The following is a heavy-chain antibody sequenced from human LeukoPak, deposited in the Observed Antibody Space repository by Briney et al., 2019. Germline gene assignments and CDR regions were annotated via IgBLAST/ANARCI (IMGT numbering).Heavy chain of an antibody. D-gene: IGHD3-3*02. CDR2: IWYDGSNK. CDR1: GFTFNSYG. J-gene: IGHJ4*02. V-gene: IGHV3-33*06. CDR3: AKEGRHFRIGYPYYFDY. Sequence: PGGSLRLSCAASGFTFNSYGMHWVRQAPGKGLEWVAVIWYDGSNKYYADSVKGRFTISRDNSKNTLYLQINSLRAEDTAVYYCAKEGRHFRIGYPYYFDYWGQGTLVTVSS.